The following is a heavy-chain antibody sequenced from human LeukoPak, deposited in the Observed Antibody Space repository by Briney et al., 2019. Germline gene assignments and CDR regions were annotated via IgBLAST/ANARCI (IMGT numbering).Heavy chain of an antibody. CDR3: ARGLAGDLDF. V-gene: IGHV3-53*01. J-gene: IGHJ4*02. Sequence: PGGSLRLSCAASGFTVSTNYMSWVRQAPGKGPEWVSVIYSGGSTNYADSVKGRFTISRDNSKNTVYLQMNSLRVEDTAVYFCARGLAGDLDFWGQGTLATVSS. CDR1: GFTVSTNY. D-gene: IGHD6-19*01. CDR2: IYSGGST.